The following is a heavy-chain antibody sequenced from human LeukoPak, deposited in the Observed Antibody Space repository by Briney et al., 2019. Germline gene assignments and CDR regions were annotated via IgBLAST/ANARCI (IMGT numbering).Heavy chain of an antibody. J-gene: IGHJ4*02. V-gene: IGHV3-30*18. CDR1: GFTFSSYG. Sequence: PGGSLRLSCAASGFTFSSYGMHWVRQAPGKGLEWVAVISYDGSNKYYADSVKGRFTISRDNSKNTLYLQMNSLRAEDTAVYYCAKDDRREYYYGSGSYYPPFDYWGQGTLVTVSS. CDR2: ISYDGSNK. CDR3: AKDDRREYYYGSGSYYPPFDY. D-gene: IGHD3-10*01.